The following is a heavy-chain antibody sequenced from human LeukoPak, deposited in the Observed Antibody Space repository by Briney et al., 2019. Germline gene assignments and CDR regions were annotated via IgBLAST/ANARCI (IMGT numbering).Heavy chain of an antibody. CDR1: GFTFSSYA. Sequence: GGSLRLSCAASGFTFSSYAMSWVRQAPGKGLEWVSAISCSGGSTYYADSVKGRFTISRDNSKNTLYLQMNSLRAEDTALYYCARVYSSGWFALDYWGQGTLVTVSS. D-gene: IGHD6-19*01. CDR3: ARVYSSGWFALDY. V-gene: IGHV3-23*01. J-gene: IGHJ4*02. CDR2: ISCSGGST.